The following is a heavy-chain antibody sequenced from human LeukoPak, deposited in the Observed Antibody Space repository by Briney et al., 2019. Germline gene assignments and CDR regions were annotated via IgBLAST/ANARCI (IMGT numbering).Heavy chain of an antibody. V-gene: IGHV1-46*01. J-gene: IGHJ4*02. CDR1: GYTFSSYY. CDR3: ARVDAASLAVHY. CDR2: INPSGGGT. D-gene: IGHD6-13*01. Sequence: ASVKVSCKASGYTFSSYYMIWVRQAPGQGLEWMGIINPSGGGTTYAQKFQGRVTMTRDTSTSTVYMELSSLRSEDTAVYYCARVDAASLAVHYWGQGTLVTVSS.